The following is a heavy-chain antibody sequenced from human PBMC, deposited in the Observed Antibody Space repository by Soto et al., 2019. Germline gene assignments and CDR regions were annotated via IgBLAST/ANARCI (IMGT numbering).Heavy chain of an antibody. Sequence: SETLSLTCTVSGGSISSYYWSWIRQPPGKGLEWIGYIYYSGSTNYNPSLKSRVTISVDTSKNQFSLKLSSVTAADTAVYYCASCRDGYNCDYWGQGTLVTVSS. CDR2: IYYSGST. CDR3: ASCRDGYNCDY. J-gene: IGHJ4*02. D-gene: IGHD5-12*01. V-gene: IGHV4-59*01. CDR1: GGSISSYY.